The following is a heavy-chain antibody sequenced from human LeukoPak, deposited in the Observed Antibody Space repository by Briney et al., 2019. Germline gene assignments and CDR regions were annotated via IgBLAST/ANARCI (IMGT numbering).Heavy chain of an antibody. CDR1: GGSISSSSYY. D-gene: IGHD5-24*01. CDR2: IYYSGST. V-gene: IGHV4-39*07. J-gene: IGHJ4*02. CDR3: ARGKAQLSPCFDY. Sequence: SETLSLTCTVSGGSISSSSYYWGWIRQPPGKGLEWIGSIYYSGSTYYNPSLKSRVTISVDTSKNQFSLKLSSVTAADTAVYYCARGKAQLSPCFDYWGQGTLVTVSS.